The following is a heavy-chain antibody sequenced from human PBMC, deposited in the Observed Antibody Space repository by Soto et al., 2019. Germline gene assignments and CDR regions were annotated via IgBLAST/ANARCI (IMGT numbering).Heavy chain of an antibody. D-gene: IGHD1-1*01. CDR1: GYSFTNYW. J-gene: IGHJ4*02. V-gene: IGHV5-51*01. CDR2: IYVGDSDT. Sequence: PGESLKISCKGSGYSFTNYWIGWLRQMPRKDLEWMGIIYVGDSDTRYSPSFQGQVTISADKSISTAYLQWSSLKASDTAMYYCARLVHISVFDYWGQGTLVTVSS. CDR3: ARLVHISVFDY.